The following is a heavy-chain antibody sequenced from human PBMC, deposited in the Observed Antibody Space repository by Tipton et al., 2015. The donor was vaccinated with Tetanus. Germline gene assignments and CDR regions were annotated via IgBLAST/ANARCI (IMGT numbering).Heavy chain of an antibody. J-gene: IGHJ6*02. V-gene: IGHV4-4*02. CDR2: IYYSGTT. Sequence: GLVKPSGTLSLTCDVSGGPVSSSNWWSWVRQAPGKGLEWIGEIYYSGTTNYNPSLKSRVTISTDKSKNQVSLRLNSVTAADTAVYFWARTPDYYYGMDVWGQGTTVTVSS. CDR3: ARTPDYYYGMDV. CDR1: GGPVSSSNW.